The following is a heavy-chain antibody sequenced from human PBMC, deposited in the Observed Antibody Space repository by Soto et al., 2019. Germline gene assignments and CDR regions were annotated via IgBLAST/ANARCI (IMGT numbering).Heavy chain of an antibody. J-gene: IGHJ4*02. CDR1: GFTFSRDW. Sequence: EVQLVESGGDLVQPGGSLRLSCAASGFTFSRDWMHWVRQAPGKGLEWVSRVNTDETTTNYADSVRGRFAISRDNANNTFYLQTNSLSVEDTAIYFCARGAKGNYYQDSWGQGTLVTVS. CDR2: VNTDETTT. D-gene: IGHD1-26*01. V-gene: IGHV3-74*01. CDR3: ARGAKGNYYQDS.